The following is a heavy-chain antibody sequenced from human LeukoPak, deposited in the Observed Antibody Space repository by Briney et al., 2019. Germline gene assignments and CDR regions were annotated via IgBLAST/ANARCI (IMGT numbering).Heavy chain of an antibody. CDR2: MSSSGSYI. J-gene: IGHJ4*02. CDR1: GFTFSSYA. D-gene: IGHD3-22*01. V-gene: IGHV3-21*04. Sequence: GGSLRLSCAASGFTFSSYAMNWVRQAPGKGLEWVSFMSSSGSYIYYADSVKGRFTISRDNAKNSLYLQMNSLRAEDTAVYYCARANYYDSSPSFWGQGTLVTVSS. CDR3: ARANYYDSSPSF.